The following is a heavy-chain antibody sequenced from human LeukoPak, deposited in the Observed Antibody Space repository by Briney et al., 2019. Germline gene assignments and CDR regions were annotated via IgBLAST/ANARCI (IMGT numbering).Heavy chain of an antibody. D-gene: IGHD2/OR15-2a*01. CDR2: IYYSGSI. Sequence: SETLSLTCTVSGGSINSYYWSWIRQPPGKGLEWIGYIYYSGSIKYNPSLKSRVTMSVDTSKNQFSLKLSSVTAADTAVYYCARTFFTETWFDPWGQGTLVTVSS. CDR1: GGSINSYY. J-gene: IGHJ5*02. V-gene: IGHV4-59*01. CDR3: ARTFFTETWFDP.